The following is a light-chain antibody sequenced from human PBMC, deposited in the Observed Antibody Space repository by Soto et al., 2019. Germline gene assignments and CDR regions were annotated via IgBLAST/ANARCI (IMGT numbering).Light chain of an antibody. J-gene: IGKJ1*01. CDR1: QSVGDTF. Sequence: EIVLTQSPGTLSLSPGEKATLSCRASQSVGDTFLSWYQQKPGLAPRLLIYGVSNRATGIPDRFSGSRSGTDFILSISTLEPEDFALYYCGQFVRSPPRTFDQGTKVEI. CDR3: GQFVRSPPRT. V-gene: IGKV3-20*01. CDR2: GVS.